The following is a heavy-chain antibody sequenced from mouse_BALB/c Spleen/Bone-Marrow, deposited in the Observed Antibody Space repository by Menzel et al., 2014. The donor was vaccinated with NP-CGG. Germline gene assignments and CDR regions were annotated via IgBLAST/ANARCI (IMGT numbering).Heavy chain of an antibody. CDR1: GFNIKDTY. D-gene: IGHD1-1*01. Sequence: VQLKESGAELVKPGASVKLSCTASGFNIKDTYMHWVKQRPEQGLEWIGRIDPANGNTKYDPKFQGKATITADTSSNTAYLQLSSLTSEDTAVNYCAYGSSYDYFDYWGQGTTLAVSS. CDR2: IDPANGNT. J-gene: IGHJ2*01. CDR3: AYGSSYDYFDY. V-gene: IGHV14-3*02.